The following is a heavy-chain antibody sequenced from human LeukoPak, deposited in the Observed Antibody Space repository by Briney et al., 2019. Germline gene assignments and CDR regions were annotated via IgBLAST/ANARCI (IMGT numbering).Heavy chain of an antibody. Sequence: GGSLRLSCAASGFTFSSYAMHWVRQAPGKGLEWVAVISYDGSNKYYADSVKGRFTISRDNSKNTLYLQMNSLRAEDTAVYYCARDRGYSGYDEGVDYWGQGTLVIVSS. V-gene: IGHV3-30-3*01. J-gene: IGHJ4*02. CDR1: GFTFSSYA. CDR2: ISYDGSNK. D-gene: IGHD5-12*01. CDR3: ARDRGYSGYDEGVDY.